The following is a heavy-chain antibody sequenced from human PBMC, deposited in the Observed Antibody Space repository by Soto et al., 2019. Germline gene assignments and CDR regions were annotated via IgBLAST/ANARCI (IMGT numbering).Heavy chain of an antibody. CDR1: GYPFATYY. V-gene: IGHV1-2*06. Sequence: QVQLVQSGPEVKIPGASVKVSCKASGYPFATYYIHWVRQAPGKGLEWLGRISPKNGDTIYAQKFRGRATLTRDTSITTVYMELNRLTSDDTAVYYCAKIEGSASSPADWGPGTLVTISS. CDR2: ISPKNGDT. D-gene: IGHD6-6*01. CDR3: AKIEGSASSPAD. J-gene: IGHJ4*02.